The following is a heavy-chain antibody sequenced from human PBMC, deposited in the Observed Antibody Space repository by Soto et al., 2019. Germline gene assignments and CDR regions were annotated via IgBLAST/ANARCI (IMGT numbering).Heavy chain of an antibody. J-gene: IGHJ4*02. D-gene: IGHD3-16*02. V-gene: IGHV4-59*01. CDR3: ARSRTRHIWGSYRKWQNLYYFDY. CDR1: GGSISGYY. CDR2: IYYSGST. Sequence: SETLSLTCTVSGGSISGYYWSWIRQPPGKGLEWIGYIYYSGSTNYNPSLKSRVTISVDTSKNQFSLKLSSVTAADTAVYYCARSRTRHIWGSYRKWQNLYYFDYWGQGTLVTVSS.